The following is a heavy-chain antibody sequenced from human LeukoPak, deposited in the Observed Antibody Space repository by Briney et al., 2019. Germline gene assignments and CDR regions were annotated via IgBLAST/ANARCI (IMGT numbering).Heavy chain of an antibody. CDR2: IRRRASGGTT. CDR3: NRDSLGIRTFDI. D-gene: IGHD7-27*01. J-gene: IGHJ3*02. CDR1: GFTIGDYL. Sequence: PGRSLRLSCTASGFTIGDYLMSWLRQAPGKGLELIGFIRRRASGGTTEYAASVKGRFTISRDDSKSIAYLEMNSLKTEDTAVYYCNRDSLGIRTFDIWGQGTMVTVSS. V-gene: IGHV3-49*03.